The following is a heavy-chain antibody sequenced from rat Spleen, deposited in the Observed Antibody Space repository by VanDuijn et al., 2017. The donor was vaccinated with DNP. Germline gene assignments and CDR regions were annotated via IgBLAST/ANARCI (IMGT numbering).Heavy chain of an antibody. CDR2: ISYSGST. V-gene: IGHV3-1*01. J-gene: IGHJ2*01. CDR1: GYSITSNY. Sequence: EVQLQESGPGLVKPSQSLSLTCSVTGYSITSNYWGWIRKFPGNKMEWVGHISYSGSTSYNPSLKSRISITRDTSKNQFFLQVNSVTTEDTATYYCATLTFDYWGQGVMVTVSS. D-gene: IGHD5-1*01. CDR3: ATLTFDY.